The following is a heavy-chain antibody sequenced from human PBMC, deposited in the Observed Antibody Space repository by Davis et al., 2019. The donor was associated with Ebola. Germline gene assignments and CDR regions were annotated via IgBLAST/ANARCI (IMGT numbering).Heavy chain of an antibody. V-gene: IGHV1-46*01. J-gene: IGHJ3*02. Sequence: ASVKVSCKASGYTFTSYYMHWVRQAPGQGLEWMGIINPSGGSTGYAQKFQGRVTMTRDTSTSTVYMELSSLRSEDTAVYYCARDLIPSYLEREWAFDIWGQGTMVTVSS. CDR3: ARDLIPSYLEREWAFDI. CDR2: INPSGGST. CDR1: GYTFTSYY. D-gene: IGHD3-3*01.